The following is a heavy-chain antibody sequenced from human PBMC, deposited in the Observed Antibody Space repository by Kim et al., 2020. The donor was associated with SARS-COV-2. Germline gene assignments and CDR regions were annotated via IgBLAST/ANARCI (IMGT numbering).Heavy chain of an antibody. V-gene: IGHV3-23*01. Sequence: GGSLRLSCAASGITFSSYAMAWVRQAPGKGLEWVSTISGSGGSTYYADSVKGRFTLSRDTSTSTLDLQMNSLRAEDTAVYYCASAFQRIPDAFDIWGQRTVVTVSP. CDR2: ISGSGGST. CDR3: ASAFQRIPDAFDI. CDR1: GITFSSYA. J-gene: IGHJ3*02. D-gene: IGHD5-18*01.